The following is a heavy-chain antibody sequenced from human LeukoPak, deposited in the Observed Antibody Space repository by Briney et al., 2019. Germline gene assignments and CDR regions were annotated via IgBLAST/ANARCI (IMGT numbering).Heavy chain of an antibody. Sequence: GGSLRLSCAASGFTVSSNYMSWVRQAPGQGLEWVSVIYSGGSTYYADSVKGRFTISRDNSKNTLYLQMNSLRAEDTAVYYCARGDFGPDAFDIWGQGTMVTGSS. CDR3: ARGDFGPDAFDI. CDR2: IYSGGST. CDR1: GFTVSSNY. D-gene: IGHD3-16*01. J-gene: IGHJ3*02. V-gene: IGHV3-53*01.